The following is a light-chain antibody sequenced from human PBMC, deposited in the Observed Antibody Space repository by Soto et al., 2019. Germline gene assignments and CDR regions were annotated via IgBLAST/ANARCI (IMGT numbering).Light chain of an antibody. V-gene: IGKV1-16*01. CDR3: QQYNIYPLT. CDR1: QDIRYF. CDR2: VAS. Sequence: DIQMTQSPSSLSASVGDTVTITCRASQDIRYFLAWFQQKPGQAPKSLIYVASRLLSGVPSRFSGSGSGTNFTLTISRLQPEDFATYYCQQYNIYPLTFGQGTRLE. J-gene: IGKJ5*01.